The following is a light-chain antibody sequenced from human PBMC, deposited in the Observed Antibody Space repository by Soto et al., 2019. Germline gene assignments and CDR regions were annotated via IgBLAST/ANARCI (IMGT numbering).Light chain of an antibody. J-gene: IGLJ1*01. CDR3: SSYTSSSPPYV. CDR2: EVS. V-gene: IGLV2-14*01. Sequence: QSALTQPASVSGSPGQSITISCTGTSSDVGGYNYVSWYQQHPGKAPKLMIYEVSHLPSGVSNRFSGSKSGNTASLTISGLQAEDEADYYCSSYTSSSPPYVFGTVTKLTVL. CDR1: SSDVGGYNY.